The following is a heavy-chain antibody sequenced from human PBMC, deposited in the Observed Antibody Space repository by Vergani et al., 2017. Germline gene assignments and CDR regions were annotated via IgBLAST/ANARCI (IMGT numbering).Heavy chain of an antibody. CDR2: IDWDDDK. J-gene: IGHJ6*03. V-gene: IGHV2-70*15. Sequence: QVTLRESGPALVKPTQTLTLTCTFSGFSLSTSGMCVSWIRQPPGKALEWLARIDWDDDKYYSTSLKTRLTISKDTSKNQVVLTMTNMDPVDTATYYCARERGYYDFWSGYYMREPYYYYYMDVWGKGTTVTVSS. CDR3: ARERGYYDFWSGYYMREPYYYYYMDV. D-gene: IGHD3-3*01. CDR1: GFSLSTSGMC.